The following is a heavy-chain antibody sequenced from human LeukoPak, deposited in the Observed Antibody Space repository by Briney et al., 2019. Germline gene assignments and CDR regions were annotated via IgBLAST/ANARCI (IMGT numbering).Heavy chain of an antibody. CDR3: ARDQEVPGTSFDY. CDR2: ISYDGGDK. CDR1: GFTFSSYA. V-gene: IGHV3-30*04. J-gene: IGHJ4*02. D-gene: IGHD6-19*01. Sequence: PGGSLRLSCAASGFTFSSYAIYWVRQAPGKGLEWVAAISYDGGDKYYADSVKGRFTISRDNSKNTLYLQMNSLRAEDTAVYYCARDQEVPGTSFDYWGQGTLVTVSS.